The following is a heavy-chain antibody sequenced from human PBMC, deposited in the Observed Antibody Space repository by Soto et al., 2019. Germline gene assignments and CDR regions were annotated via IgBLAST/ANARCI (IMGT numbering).Heavy chain of an antibody. CDR3: ARVEMATTKDYFDY. J-gene: IGHJ4*02. D-gene: IGHD5-12*01. CDR2: ISSSGSTI. V-gene: IGHV3-11*01. Sequence: GSLRLSCAASGFTFSDYYMSWIRQAPGKGLEWVSYISSSGSTIYYADSVKGRFTISRDNAKNSLYLQMNSLRAEDTAVYYCARVEMATTKDYFDYWGQGTLVTVSS. CDR1: GFTFSDYY.